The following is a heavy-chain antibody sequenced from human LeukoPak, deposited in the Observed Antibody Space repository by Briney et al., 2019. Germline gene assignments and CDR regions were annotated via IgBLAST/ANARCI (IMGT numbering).Heavy chain of an antibody. D-gene: IGHD5-12*01. Sequence: RASVKVSCKASGGTFSSYAISWVRQAPGQGLEWMGGIIPIFGTANYAQKFQGRVTITADESTSTAYMELSSLRSEDTAVDYCARKRGYSGYDYGYWGQGTLVTVSS. J-gene: IGHJ4*02. CDR3: ARKRGYSGYDYGY. CDR1: GGTFSSYA. V-gene: IGHV1-69*13. CDR2: IIPIFGTA.